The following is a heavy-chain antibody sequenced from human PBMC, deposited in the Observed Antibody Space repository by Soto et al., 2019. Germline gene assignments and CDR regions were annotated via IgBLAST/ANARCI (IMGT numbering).Heavy chain of an antibody. CDR1: GFTFSSYA. V-gene: IGHV3-23*01. CDR3: ARRYRGSSGSPASYYYSALDL. CDR2: VSAGGDMT. Sequence: DVQLLESGGHLVQPGVSLRLSCAASGFTFSSYAMSWVLQAPGKGLEWFSSVSAGGDMTYYSDSVKGRLTISRDNSNNALSLPMASMRIEDTALYYCARRYRGSSGSPASYYYSALDLWGQGTTLT. J-gene: IGHJ6*02. D-gene: IGHD2-15*01.